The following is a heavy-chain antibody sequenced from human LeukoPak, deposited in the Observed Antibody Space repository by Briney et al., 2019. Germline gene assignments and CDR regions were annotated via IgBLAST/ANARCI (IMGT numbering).Heavy chain of an antibody. CDR3: ATGQSYYDTPDY. CDR1: GYTFTSYG. D-gene: IGHD3-22*01. J-gene: IGHJ4*02. CDR2: FDPEDGET. V-gene: IGHV1-24*01. Sequence: ASVKVSCKASGYTFTSYGISWVRQAPGKGLEWMGGFDPEDGETIYAQKFQGRVTMTEDTSTDTAYMELSSLRSEDTAVYYCATGQSYYDTPDYWGQGTLVTVSS.